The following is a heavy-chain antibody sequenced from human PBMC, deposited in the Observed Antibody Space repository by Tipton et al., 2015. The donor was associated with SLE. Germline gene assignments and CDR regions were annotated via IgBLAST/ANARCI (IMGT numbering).Heavy chain of an antibody. CDR3: ASLSAPSDY. CDR2: IRGDGSGE. J-gene: IGHJ4*02. CDR1: GFTFRRYY. Sequence: SLRLSCAASGFTFRRYYMSWVRLAPGKGPEWVATIRGDGSGESYVDSVRGRFSIFRDNAKNTLFLEMNNLRVDDTAFYYCASLSAPSDYWGQGTLVTVSS. V-gene: IGHV3-7*01.